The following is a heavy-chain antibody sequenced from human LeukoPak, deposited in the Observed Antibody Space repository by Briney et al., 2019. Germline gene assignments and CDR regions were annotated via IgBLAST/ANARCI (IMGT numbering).Heavy chain of an antibody. Sequence: PSETLSLTCTVSGASITNYYWSWIRQPPGKGLEWIGYIYYRGSTMYNPSLRSRVTISVDTSKNQFSLRLTSVTAADTALYYCASNVYCDGDCFDHWGQGILVTVSS. J-gene: IGHJ4*02. CDR3: ASNVYCDGDCFDH. V-gene: IGHV4-59*01. CDR2: IYYRGST. D-gene: IGHD2-21*01. CDR1: GASITNYY.